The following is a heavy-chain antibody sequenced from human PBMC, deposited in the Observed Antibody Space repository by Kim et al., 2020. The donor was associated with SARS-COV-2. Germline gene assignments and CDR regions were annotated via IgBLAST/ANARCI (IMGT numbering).Heavy chain of an antibody. CDR3: ARERWGLRFLEWLLRGAFDP. CDR2: INAGNGNT. Sequence: ASVKVSCKASGYTFTSYAMHWVRQAPGQRLEWMGWINAGNGNTKYSQKFQGRVTITRDTSASTAYMELSSLRSEDTAVYYCARERWGLRFLEWLLRGAFDPWGQGTLVTVSS. J-gene: IGHJ5*02. D-gene: IGHD3-3*01. V-gene: IGHV1-3*01. CDR1: GYTFTSYA.